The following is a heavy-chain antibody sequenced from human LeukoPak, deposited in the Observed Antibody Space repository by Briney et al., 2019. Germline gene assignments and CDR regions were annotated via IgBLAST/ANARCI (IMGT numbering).Heavy chain of an antibody. Sequence: GGSLRLSCAASGFTFSSYDKNWVRQAPGKGLEWVSYISSSSNTIYYADSVKGRFTISRDNAKNSLCLQMNSLRAEDTALYYCARGVATITRRYFDYWGQGTLVTVSS. J-gene: IGHJ4*02. CDR2: ISSSSNTI. V-gene: IGHV3-48*03. D-gene: IGHD5-12*01. CDR1: GFTFSSYD. CDR3: ARGVATITRRYFDY.